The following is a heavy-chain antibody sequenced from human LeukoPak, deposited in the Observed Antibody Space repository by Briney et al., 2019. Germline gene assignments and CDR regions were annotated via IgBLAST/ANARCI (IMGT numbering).Heavy chain of an antibody. J-gene: IGHJ5*02. CDR2: INSADNVE. CDR3: ARDTVNGPFVISLDL. D-gene: IGHD2-8*01. Sequence: GGALRLSCAASGFSLRSSEMNWVRQAPGKGPEWVAHINSADNVEYYTDSVRGRFTMSRDNAKDLLYLQMNSLRDEDTAVYYCARDTVNGPFVISLDLWGQGVLVTVSS. CDR1: GFSLRSSE. V-gene: IGHV3-48*03.